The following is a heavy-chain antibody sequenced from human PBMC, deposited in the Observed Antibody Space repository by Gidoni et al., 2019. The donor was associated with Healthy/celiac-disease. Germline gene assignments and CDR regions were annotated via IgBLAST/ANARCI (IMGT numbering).Heavy chain of an antibody. CDR1: GFTFSNAW. Sequence: EVQLVESGGGLVKPGGSLRLSCAASGFTFSNAWMSWFRQAPGKGLEWVGRIKSKTDGGTTDYAAPVKGRFTISRDDSKNTLYLQMNSLKTEDTAVYYCTTDFEDFAAGYYDSSGYYYWGQGTLVTVSS. V-gene: IGHV3-15*01. J-gene: IGHJ4*02. CDR2: IKSKTDGGTT. D-gene: IGHD3-22*01. CDR3: TTDFEDFAAGYYDSSGYYY.